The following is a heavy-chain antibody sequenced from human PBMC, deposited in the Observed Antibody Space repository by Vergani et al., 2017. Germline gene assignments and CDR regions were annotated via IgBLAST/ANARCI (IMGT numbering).Heavy chain of an antibody. J-gene: IGHJ4*02. CDR2: ISYDGSNK. CDR1: GFTFSSYG. D-gene: IGHD6-13*01. Sequence: QVQLVESGGGVVQPGRSLRLSCAAPGFTFSSYGMHWVRQAPGKGLEWVAVISYDGSNKDYADSVKGRFTISRDNPKNTLYLQRNSLRAEDTAVYYCAEVGITAAVDYWGQGTLVTVSS. V-gene: IGHV3-30*18. CDR3: AEVGITAAVDY.